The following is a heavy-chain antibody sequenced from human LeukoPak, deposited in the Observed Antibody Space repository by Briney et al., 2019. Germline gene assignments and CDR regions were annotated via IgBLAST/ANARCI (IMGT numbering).Heavy chain of an antibody. CDR2: IYSDGST. V-gene: IGHV3-66*01. D-gene: IGHD3-10*01. Sequence: GGSLRLSCAASGFSVSSNYMSWVRQAPGKGLEWVSVIYSDGSTYYADSVKGRFTISRDYSKNTLFLQVNSPRAEDTAVYYCARVYYYGSGSFSFDYWGQGTLVTVSS. CDR3: ARVYYYGSGSFSFDY. CDR1: GFSVSSNY. J-gene: IGHJ4*02.